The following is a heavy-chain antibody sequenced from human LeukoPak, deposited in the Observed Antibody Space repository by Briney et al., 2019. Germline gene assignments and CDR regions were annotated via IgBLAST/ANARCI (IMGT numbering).Heavy chain of an antibody. D-gene: IGHD3-3*01. Sequence: PSETLSLTCAVYGGSFSGYYWSWIRQPPGKGLEWIGEINHSGSTNYNPSLKSRVTISVDTSKNQFSLKLSSVTAADTAVYYCARGLRRITISGVAPMDVWGQGTTVTVSS. J-gene: IGHJ6*02. CDR2: INHSGST. CDR3: ARGLRRITISGVAPMDV. V-gene: IGHV4-34*01. CDR1: GGSFSGYY.